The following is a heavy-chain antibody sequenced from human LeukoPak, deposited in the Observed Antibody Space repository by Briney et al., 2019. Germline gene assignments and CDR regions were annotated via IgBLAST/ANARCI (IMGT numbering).Heavy chain of an antibody. J-gene: IGHJ6*02. CDR1: GFIFSSYW. V-gene: IGHV3-7*01. D-gene: IGHD3-9*01. Sequence: GGSLRLSCAASGFIFSSYWMSWVRQAPGKGLEWVANIKQDGSEKYYVDSVKGRFTISRDNAKSSLYLQMNSLRAEDTAVYYCARGPDILTDYYYYGMDVWGQGTTVTVSS. CDR3: ARGPDILTDYYYYGMDV. CDR2: IKQDGSEK.